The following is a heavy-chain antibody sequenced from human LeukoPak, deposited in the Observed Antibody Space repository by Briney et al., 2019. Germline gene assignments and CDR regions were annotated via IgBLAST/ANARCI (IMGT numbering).Heavy chain of an antibody. J-gene: IGHJ5*02. Sequence: NPGGSLRLSCAASGFTFSSYAMSWVRQAPGKGLEWVSAISGSGGSTYYADSVKGRFTISRDNAKNTLYLQMNSLRAEDTAVYYCARGEGWHCSGSDCFTHWFDPWGQGALVTVSS. CDR1: GFTFSSYA. D-gene: IGHD2-2*02. V-gene: IGHV3-23*01. CDR2: ISGSGGST. CDR3: ARGEGWHCSGSDCFTHWFDP.